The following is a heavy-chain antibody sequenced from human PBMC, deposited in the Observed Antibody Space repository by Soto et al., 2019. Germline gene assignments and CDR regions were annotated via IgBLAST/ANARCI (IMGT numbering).Heavy chain of an antibody. CDR1: GGSISSGDYY. J-gene: IGHJ6*02. Sequence: PSETLSLTCTVSGGSISSGDYYWSWIRQPPGKGLEWIGYIYYSGSTYYNPSLKSRVTISVDTSKNQFSLKLSSVTAADTAVYYCAGDPWYSYEYYYGMDVWAKGPRSPSP. CDR3: AGDPWYSYEYYYGMDV. CDR2: IYYSGST. D-gene: IGHD5-18*01. V-gene: IGHV4-30-4*01.